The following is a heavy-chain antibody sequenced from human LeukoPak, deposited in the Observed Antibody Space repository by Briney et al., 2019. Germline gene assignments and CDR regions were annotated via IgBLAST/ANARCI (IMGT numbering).Heavy chain of an antibody. Sequence: GGSLRLSCAASGFTFSSYAMGWVRQAPGKGLQGVSATSGGGGCSYYADSVKGRFTISSDYSKNTLHLQMNTLRAEDTAVYYCAKYYDFVWGSIEYWGQGTLVTVSS. CDR3: AKYYDFVWGSIEY. CDR1: GFTFSSYA. V-gene: IGHV3-23*01. J-gene: IGHJ4*02. D-gene: IGHD3-16*01. CDR2: TSGGGGCS.